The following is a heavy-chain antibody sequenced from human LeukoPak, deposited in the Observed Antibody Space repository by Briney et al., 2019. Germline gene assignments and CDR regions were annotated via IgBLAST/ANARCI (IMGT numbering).Heavy chain of an antibody. CDR1: GFTFSCYA. V-gene: IGHV3-23*01. CDR2: ISGRCGST. J-gene: IGHJ6*02. CDR3: AKAPPDSYYYYYGMDV. Sequence: PGGSLRLSCAASGFTFSCYAMTWVRQAPGKGLEWVSAISGRCGSTYYADSVKGRFTISRDNSKNTLYLQMNSLRAEDTAVYYCAKAPPDSYYYYYGMDVWGQGTTVTVSS. D-gene: IGHD5-18*01.